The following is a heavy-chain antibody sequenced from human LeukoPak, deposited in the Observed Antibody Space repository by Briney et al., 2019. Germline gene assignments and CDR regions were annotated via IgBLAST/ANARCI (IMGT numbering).Heavy chain of an antibody. V-gene: IGHV3-30*04. Sequence: GRSLRLSCAASGFTFSSYAMHWVRQAPGKGLEWVAVISYDGSNKHYADSVKGRFTISRDNSKNTLYLQMNSLRAEDTAVYYCARDLVSSTRIQLWFNHYYGMDVWGQGTTVTVSS. D-gene: IGHD5-18*01. CDR1: GFTFSSYA. CDR2: ISYDGSNK. J-gene: IGHJ6*02. CDR3: ARDLVSSTRIQLWFNHYYGMDV.